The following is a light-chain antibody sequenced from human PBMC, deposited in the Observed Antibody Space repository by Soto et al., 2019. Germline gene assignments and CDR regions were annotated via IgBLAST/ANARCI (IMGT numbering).Light chain of an antibody. CDR3: QQYNSYTSWT. Sequence: DIQMTQSPSTLSASVGERVTITCRASQSISSWLAWYQQKPGEAPNLLIYDASSLERGVPSRFSGSGSGTEFTLTISSLQPEDFATDYCQQYNSYTSWTFGEGTKVEIK. CDR2: DAS. V-gene: IGKV1-5*01. J-gene: IGKJ1*01. CDR1: QSISSW.